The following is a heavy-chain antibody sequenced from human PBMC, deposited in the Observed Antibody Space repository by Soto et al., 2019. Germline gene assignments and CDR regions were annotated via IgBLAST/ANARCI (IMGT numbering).Heavy chain of an antibody. D-gene: IGHD2-21*02. Sequence: GGSLRLSCAASGFTFSAYAFHWFRQAPGKGLEWLSVISYDGRETHYADSVEGRFIISRDSSKKTAYLQMNSLRGDDTAVYFCATDPVAVTGSFIDSWGQGTLVTVSS. CDR1: GFTFSAYA. CDR2: ISYDGRET. CDR3: ATDPVAVTGSFIDS. V-gene: IGHV3-30-3*01. J-gene: IGHJ4*02.